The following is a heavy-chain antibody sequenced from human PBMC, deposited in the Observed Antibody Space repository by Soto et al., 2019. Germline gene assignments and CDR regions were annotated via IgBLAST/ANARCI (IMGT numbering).Heavy chain of an antibody. Sequence: PSDTLSLTCXVSGGSINSGTWSWIRQPPGKGLEWIGYIYHRGSTYYNPSLKSRVTISVDRSKTQFSLNLSSVTAADTAVYYCAFSVPDATAGMFDYWGQGTLVTVSS. CDR2: IYHRGST. CDR1: GGSINSGT. CDR3: AFSVPDATAGMFDY. D-gene: IGHD6-13*01. V-gene: IGHV4-30-2*01. J-gene: IGHJ4*02.